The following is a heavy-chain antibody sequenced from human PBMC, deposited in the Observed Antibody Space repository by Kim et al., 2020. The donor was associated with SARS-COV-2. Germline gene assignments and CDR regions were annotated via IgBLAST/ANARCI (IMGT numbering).Heavy chain of an antibody. Sequence: YSPSCQGQVTISVDKSINTAYLQWSSLKASDTAMYYCARRNRFTTGSFDFWGQGTQVTVSS. D-gene: IGHD2-2*01. V-gene: IGHV5-51*01. CDR3: ARRNRFTTGSFDF. J-gene: IGHJ4*03.